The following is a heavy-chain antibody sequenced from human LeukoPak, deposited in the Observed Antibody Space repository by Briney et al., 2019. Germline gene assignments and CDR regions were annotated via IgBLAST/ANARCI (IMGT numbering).Heavy chain of an antibody. CDR1: GGSISSSSYY. V-gene: IGHV4-39*07. J-gene: IGHJ4*02. Sequence: SETLSLTCTVSGGSISSSSYYWGWIRQPPGKGLEWIGSIYYSGSTYYNPSLKSRVTISVDTSKNQFSLKLSSVTAADTAVYYCARWYYDILTASRNFDYWGQGILVTVSS. CDR3: ARWYYDILTASRNFDY. D-gene: IGHD3-9*01. CDR2: IYYSGST.